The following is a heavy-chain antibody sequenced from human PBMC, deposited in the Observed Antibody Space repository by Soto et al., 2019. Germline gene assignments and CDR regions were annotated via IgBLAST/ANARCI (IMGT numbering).Heavy chain of an antibody. D-gene: IGHD3-22*01. J-gene: IGHJ6*02. CDR3: ARGDATKIVVTTYYAMDV. V-gene: IGHV1-69*12. Sequence: QVQLVQSGAEVKKPGSSVKVSCKASGGSLSNYGISWVRQAPGQGLEWMGAIIPVFGTPNYAQKFQDRVTITADESTTTVYMEVRSLTSEYTAVYYCARGDATKIVVTTYYAMDVWGQGTTVTVSS. CDR1: GGSLSNYG. CDR2: IIPVFGTP.